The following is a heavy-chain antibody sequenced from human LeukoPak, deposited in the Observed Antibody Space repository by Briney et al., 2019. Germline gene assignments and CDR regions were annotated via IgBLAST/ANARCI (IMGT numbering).Heavy chain of an antibody. D-gene: IGHD1-1*01. J-gene: IGHJ4*02. CDR3: ARELGLERPSYYFDY. CDR2: IRYDGSNK. Sequence: GGSLRLSCAASGFTFSSYGMHWVRQAPGKGLEWVAFIRYDGSNKYYADSVKGRFTISRDNSKNTLYLQMNSLRAEDTAVYYCARELGLERPSYYFDYWGQGTLVTVSS. V-gene: IGHV3-30*02. CDR1: GFTFSSYG.